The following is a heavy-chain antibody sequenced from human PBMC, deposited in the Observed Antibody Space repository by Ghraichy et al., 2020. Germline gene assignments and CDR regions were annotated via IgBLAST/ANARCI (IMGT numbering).Heavy chain of an antibody. J-gene: IGHJ3*01. CDR3: VRQGVIVAPEATDKSDGFDL. D-gene: IGHD6-13*01. V-gene: IGHV3-33*01. CDR1: GFSFMSYG. CDR2: IWYDGSKK. Sequence: GGSLRLSCVASGFSFMSYGMHWVRQAPGKGLEWVGVIWYDGSKKFYADSVRGRFTISRDNSKNTVYLQMNSLRAEDTAVYFCVRQGVIVAPEATDKSDGFDLWGQGTVVTVSS.